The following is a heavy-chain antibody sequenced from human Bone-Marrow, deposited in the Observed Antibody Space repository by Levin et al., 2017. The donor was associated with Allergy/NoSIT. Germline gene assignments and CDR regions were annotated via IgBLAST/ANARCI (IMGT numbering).Heavy chain of an antibody. D-gene: IGHD2-8*01. CDR3: ARDIKKYAISGWFDP. CDR2: ISYDGSNK. J-gene: IGHJ5*02. CDR1: GFPFSSFA. V-gene: IGHV3-30-3*01. Sequence: LSLTCAASGFPFSSFAMHWVRQAPGKGLEWVAVISYDGSNKYYADSVKGRFTISRDNSKNTLYLEMNSLRAEDTAVYYCARDIKKYAISGWFDPWGQGTLVTVSS.